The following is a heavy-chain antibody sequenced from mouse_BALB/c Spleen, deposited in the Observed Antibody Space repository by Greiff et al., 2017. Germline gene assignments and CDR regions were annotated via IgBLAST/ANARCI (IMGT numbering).Heavy chain of an antibody. CDR3: ARPSYYYGSSYDYAMDY. J-gene: IGHJ4*01. Sequence: EVHLVESGGGLVQPGGSLKLSCAASGFTFSSYTMSWVRQTPEKRLEWVAYISNGGGSTYYPDTVKGRFTISRDNAKNTLYLQMSSLKSEDTAMYYCARPSYYYGSSYDYAMDYWGQGTSVTVSS. D-gene: IGHD1-1*01. V-gene: IGHV5-12-2*01. CDR1: GFTFSSYT. CDR2: ISNGGGST.